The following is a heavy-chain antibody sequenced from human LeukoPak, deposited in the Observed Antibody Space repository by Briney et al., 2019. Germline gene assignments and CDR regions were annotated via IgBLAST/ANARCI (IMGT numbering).Heavy chain of an antibody. CDR3: AREFTQRDY. J-gene: IGHJ4*02. CDR2: ISGSDGTI. Sequence: GGSLRLSCVTSGFTFSDYYMSWIRQAPGKGLEWVSYISGSDGTIKYADSVKGRFTISRDKAKNSLYLQMNSLRVEDTAVYYCAREFTQRDYWGQGTLVTVSS. V-gene: IGHV3-11*01. CDR1: GFTFSDYY.